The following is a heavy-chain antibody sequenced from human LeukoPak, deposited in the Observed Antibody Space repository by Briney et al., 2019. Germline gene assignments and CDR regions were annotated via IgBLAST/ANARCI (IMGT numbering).Heavy chain of an antibody. CDR1: GFTFSSYE. Sequence: PGGSLRLSCAASGFTFSSYEMNWIRQAPGKGLEWISYISNSGGTKYYADSVKGRFTISRDNAKNSLYLQMNSLRAEDTAVYYCTREQEREATATVVGDSWGQGTLVTVSS. CDR3: TREQEREATATVVGDS. J-gene: IGHJ4*02. CDR2: ISNSGGTK. D-gene: IGHD4-23*01. V-gene: IGHV3-48*03.